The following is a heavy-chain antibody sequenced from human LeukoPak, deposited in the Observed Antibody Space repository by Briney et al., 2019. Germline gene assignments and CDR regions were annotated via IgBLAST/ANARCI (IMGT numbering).Heavy chain of an antibody. Sequence: ASVKVSCKASGYTFTRYAMNWLRQAPGQGLEWMGWINPNTGNPTYAQAFTGRFIFSLDTSVSTAYLQISSLNTEDTAVYYCAIDQPVAGVSNFDSWGQGTLVTVSS. CDR2: INPNTGNP. J-gene: IGHJ4*02. V-gene: IGHV7-4-1*02. CDR1: GYTFTRYA. CDR3: AIDQPVAGVSNFDS. D-gene: IGHD6-19*01.